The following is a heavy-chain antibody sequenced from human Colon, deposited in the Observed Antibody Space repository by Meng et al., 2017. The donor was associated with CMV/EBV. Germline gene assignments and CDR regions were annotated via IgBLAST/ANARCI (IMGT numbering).Heavy chain of an antibody. Sequence: GGSLRLSCTASGFSFSRHAMSWVRRAPGKGLEWVSSVSGGGGSIHYGDSVKGRFTLSRDNSRNTLYLQMNSVTVADTAVYYCARDQFYYFDQWGQGTLVTVSS. D-gene: IGHD2/OR15-2a*01. CDR1: GFSFSRHA. CDR2: VSGGGGSI. J-gene: IGHJ4*02. CDR3: ARDQFYYFDQ. V-gene: IGHV3-23*01.